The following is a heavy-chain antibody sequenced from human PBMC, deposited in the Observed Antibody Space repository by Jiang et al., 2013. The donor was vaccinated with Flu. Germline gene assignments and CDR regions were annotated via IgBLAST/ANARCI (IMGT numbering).Heavy chain of an antibody. D-gene: IGHD2-2*01. Sequence: SRVTISVDTSKNQFSLKLSSVTAADTAVYYCARGPAAADIVVVPAASWFDPWGQGTLVTVSS. CDR3: ARGPAAADIVVVPAASWFDP. J-gene: IGHJ5*02. V-gene: IGHV4-34*01.